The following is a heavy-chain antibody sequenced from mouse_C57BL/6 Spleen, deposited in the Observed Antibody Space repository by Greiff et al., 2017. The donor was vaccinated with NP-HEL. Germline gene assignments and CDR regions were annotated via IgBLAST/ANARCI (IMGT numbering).Heavy chain of an antibody. CDR2: IDPSDSET. J-gene: IGHJ1*03. V-gene: IGHV1-52*01. D-gene: IGHD4-1*01. CDR1: GYTFTSYW. Sequence: QSCKASGYTFTSYWMHWVKQRPIQGLEWIGNIDPSDSETHYNQKFKDKATLTVDKSSSTAYMQLSSLTSEDSAVYYCARRLGEYFDVWGTGTTVTVSS. CDR3: ARRLGEYFDV.